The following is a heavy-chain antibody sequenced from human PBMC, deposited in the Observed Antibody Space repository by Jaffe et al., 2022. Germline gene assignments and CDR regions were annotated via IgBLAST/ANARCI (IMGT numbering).Heavy chain of an antibody. D-gene: IGHD5-18*01. CDR1: GFSLSTSGVG. V-gene: IGHV2-5*02. CDR2: IYWDDDK. J-gene: IGHJ5*02. Sequence: QITLKESGPTLVKPTQTLTLTCTFSGFSLSTSGVGVGWIRQPPGKALEWLALIYWDDDKRYSPSLKSRLTITKDTSKNQVVLTMTNMDPVDTATYYCAHRVDTAMVTRGSWFDPWGQGTLVTVSS. CDR3: AHRVDTAMVTRGSWFDP.